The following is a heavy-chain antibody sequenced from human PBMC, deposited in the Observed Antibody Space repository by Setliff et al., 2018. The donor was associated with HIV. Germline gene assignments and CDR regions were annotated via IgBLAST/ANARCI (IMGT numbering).Heavy chain of an antibody. CDR1: GDSISNYY. CDR3: ARVGLYCSGGSCYSSAFDI. Sequence: SETLSLTCTVSGDSISNYYWSWIRQPPGKGLEWIGRIYSSWSTNYSPSLNSRVTMSVDTSKNQFSLRLSSVTAADTAVYYCARVGLYCSGGSCYSSAFDIWGQGTMVTV. V-gene: IGHV4-4*07. D-gene: IGHD2-15*01. J-gene: IGHJ3*02. CDR2: IYSSWST.